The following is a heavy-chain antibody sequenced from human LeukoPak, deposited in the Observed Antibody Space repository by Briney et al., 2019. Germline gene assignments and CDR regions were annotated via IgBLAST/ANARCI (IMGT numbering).Heavy chain of an antibody. D-gene: IGHD3-16*01. CDR3: ASTPLGGY. V-gene: IGHV3-48*01. CDR2: ISSSSSTI. Sequence: VGSLRLSCAASGFTFSSYSMNWVRQAPGKGLEWVSYISSSSSTIYYADSVKGRFTISRDNAKNSLYLQMNGLRAEDTAVYYCASTPLGGYWGQGTLVTVSS. CDR1: GFTFSSYS. J-gene: IGHJ4*02.